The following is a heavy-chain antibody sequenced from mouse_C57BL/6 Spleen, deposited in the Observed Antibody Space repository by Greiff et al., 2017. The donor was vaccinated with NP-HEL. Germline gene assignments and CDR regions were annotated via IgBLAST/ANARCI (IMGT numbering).Heavy chain of an antibody. D-gene: IGHD1-1*01. CDR1: GFNIKDDY. CDR3: TTDYYYGSTVFAY. J-gene: IGHJ3*01. V-gene: IGHV14-4*01. CDR2: IDPENGAT. Sequence: VQLQQSGAELVRPGASVKLSCTASGFNIKDDYMHWVKQRPEQGLEWIGWIDPENGATEYASKFQGKATITADTSSNTAYLQLSSLTSEDTAVYYCTTDYYYGSTVFAYWGQGTLVTVSA.